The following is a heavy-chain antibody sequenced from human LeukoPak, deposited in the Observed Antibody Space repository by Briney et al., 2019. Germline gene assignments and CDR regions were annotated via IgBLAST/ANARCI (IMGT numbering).Heavy chain of an antibody. CDR1: GYTFTSYG. V-gene: IGHV1-18*01. D-gene: IGHD3-10*01. J-gene: IGHJ4*02. CDR3: ARDGDYYGSGSPRDY. Sequence: ASVKVSCKASGYTFTSYGISWVRQAPGQGPKWMGWISAYNGNTNYAQKLQGRVTMTTDTSTSTAYMELRSLRSDDTAVYYCARDGDYYGSGSPRDYWGQGTLVTVSS. CDR2: ISAYNGNT.